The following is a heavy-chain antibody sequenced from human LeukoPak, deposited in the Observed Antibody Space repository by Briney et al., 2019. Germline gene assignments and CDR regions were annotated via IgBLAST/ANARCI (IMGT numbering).Heavy chain of an antibody. CDR2: ISYDGTNK. J-gene: IGHJ4*02. CDR3: ASHRGDYATGYFDY. CDR1: GLTFRNYG. D-gene: IGHD1-1*01. Sequence: GESLKISCAASGLTFRNYGMHWVRQAPGKGLEWVAIISYDGTNKYYADSVKGRFTISKDNSQNTLYLQMNSLRAEDTAVYYCASHRGDYATGYFDYWGQGTLVTVSS. V-gene: IGHV3-30*03.